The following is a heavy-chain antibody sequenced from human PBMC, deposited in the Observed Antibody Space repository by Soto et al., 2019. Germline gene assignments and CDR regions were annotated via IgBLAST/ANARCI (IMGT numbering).Heavy chain of an antibody. Sequence: SETLSLTCTVSGGSISSYYWSWIRQPPGKGLEWIGYIYYSGSTNYNPSLKSRVTISVDTSKNQFSLKLSSVTAADTAVYYCARAAVAARPSNWFDPWGQGTLVTVSS. CDR2: IYYSGST. CDR3: ARAAVAARPSNWFDP. D-gene: IGHD6-6*01. CDR1: GGSISSYY. J-gene: IGHJ5*02. V-gene: IGHV4-59*01.